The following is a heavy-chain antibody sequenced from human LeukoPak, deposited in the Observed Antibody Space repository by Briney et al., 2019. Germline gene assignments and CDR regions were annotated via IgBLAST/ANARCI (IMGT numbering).Heavy chain of an antibody. CDR1: GYTFTGYY. Sequence: GPVKVSCKASGYTFTGYYMHWVRQAPGQGLEWMGWINPNSGGTNYAQKFQGRVTMTRDTSISTAYMELSRLRSDDTAVYYCARYPPAYCGGDCSDYWGQETLVTVSS. V-gene: IGHV1-2*02. CDR2: INPNSGGT. D-gene: IGHD2-21*01. J-gene: IGHJ4*02. CDR3: ARYPPAYCGGDCSDY.